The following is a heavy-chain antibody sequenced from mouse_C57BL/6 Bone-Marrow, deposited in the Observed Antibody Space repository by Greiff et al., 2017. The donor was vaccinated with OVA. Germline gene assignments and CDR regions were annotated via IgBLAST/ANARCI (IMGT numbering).Heavy chain of an antibody. D-gene: IGHD1-1*01. J-gene: IGHJ4*01. Sequence: EVKVVESGGGLVKPGGSLKLSCAASGFTFSSYAMSWVRQTPEKRLEWVATISDGGSYTYYPDNVKGRFTISRDNAKNNLYLQMSHLKSEDTAMYYCARINYYGSGYAMDYWGQGTSVTVSS. CDR3: ARINYYGSGYAMDY. CDR1: GFTFSSYA. CDR2: ISDGGSYT. V-gene: IGHV5-4*03.